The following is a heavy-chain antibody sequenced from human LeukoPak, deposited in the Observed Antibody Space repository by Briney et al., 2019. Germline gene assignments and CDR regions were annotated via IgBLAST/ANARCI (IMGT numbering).Heavy chain of an antibody. D-gene: IGHD5-18*01. V-gene: IGHV3-21*01. CDR3: ATDDAETARASGMDV. CDR1: GVSFSSYD. Sequence: KPGGSLRLSCAASGVSFSSYDMNWVRQAPGKGLEGVSYISRSSSHIYYADSVRGRFPISRDNAESSLYLQMHSLRAEDTALYYCATDDAETARASGMDVWGKGTMVTVSS. CDR2: ISRSSSHI. J-gene: IGHJ6*04.